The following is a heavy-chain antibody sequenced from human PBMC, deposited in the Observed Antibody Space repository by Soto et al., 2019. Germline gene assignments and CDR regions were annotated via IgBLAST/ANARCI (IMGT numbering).Heavy chain of an antibody. Sequence: GVSKRISCKGAGYSFTSYWSGWMRQIPGKGLEWMGIIYPGDSDTRYSPSFQGQVTISADKSISTAYLQWSSLKASDTAMYYCARQQYCSGGSCYMAPSDYWGQGTTVTVSS. CDR2: IYPGDSDT. CDR3: ARQQYCSGGSCYMAPSDY. J-gene: IGHJ4*03. D-gene: IGHD2-15*01. CDR1: GYSFTSYW. V-gene: IGHV5-51*01.